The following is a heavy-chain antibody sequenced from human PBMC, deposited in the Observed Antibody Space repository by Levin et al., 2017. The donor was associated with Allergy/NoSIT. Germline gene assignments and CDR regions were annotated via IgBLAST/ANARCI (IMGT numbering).Heavy chain of an antibody. Sequence: GGSLRLSCAASGFTFSSYAMHWVRQAPGKGLEWVAVISYDGSNKYYADSVKGRFTISRDNSKNTLYLQMNSLRAEDTAVYYCARPGWRHILTGYSDVWGKGTTVTVSS. CDR3: ARPGWRHILTGYSDV. CDR1: GFTFSSYA. J-gene: IGHJ6*04. V-gene: IGHV3-30-3*01. CDR2: ISYDGSNK. D-gene: IGHD3-9*01.